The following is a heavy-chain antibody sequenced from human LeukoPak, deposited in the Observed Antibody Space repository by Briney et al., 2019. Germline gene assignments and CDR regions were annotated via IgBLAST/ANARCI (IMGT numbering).Heavy chain of an antibody. J-gene: IGHJ4*02. Sequence: GGSVTLPCAASGFTFSSYAMSGLRQARGKGREWVSAISGRGGSTYYADSVKGRFTISRDNSKNTLYLQMNSLRADDTAVYYCAKLYYYGSGSYYKAKYYFDYWGQGTLVTVSS. CDR3: AKLYYYGSGSYYKAKYYFDY. CDR1: GFTFSSYA. V-gene: IGHV3-23*01. D-gene: IGHD3-10*01. CDR2: ISGRGGST.